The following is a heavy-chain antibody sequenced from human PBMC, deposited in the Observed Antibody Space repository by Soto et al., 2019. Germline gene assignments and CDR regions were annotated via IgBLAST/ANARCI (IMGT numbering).Heavy chain of an antibody. Sequence: GGSLRLSCAASGFTFRSYSMNWVRQAPGKGLEWVSYISSSNRTINYADSVKGRFIISRDNAKNSLYLQMHSLRDEDTTVYYCAREGWPLLQTGMDVWGQGTTVTVSS. V-gene: IGHV3-48*02. D-gene: IGHD2-15*01. J-gene: IGHJ6*02. CDR2: ISSSNRTI. CDR1: GFTFRSYS. CDR3: AREGWPLLQTGMDV.